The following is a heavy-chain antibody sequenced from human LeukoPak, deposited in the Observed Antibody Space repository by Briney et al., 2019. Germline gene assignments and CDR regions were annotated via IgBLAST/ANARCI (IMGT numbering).Heavy chain of an antibody. V-gene: IGHV3-9*01. CDR1: GFTFDDYA. CDR3: ARGDDPALLDTFDI. J-gene: IGHJ3*02. D-gene: IGHD3-10*01. Sequence: PGRSLRLSCSASGFTFDDYAMHWVRQTPWKGLEGVSGMSCNSEIIDYAASVKGRFTISRDNAKHSLYLQMNSLRAEDPALYFCARGDDPALLDTFDIWGQGTMVTVSS. CDR2: MSCNSEII.